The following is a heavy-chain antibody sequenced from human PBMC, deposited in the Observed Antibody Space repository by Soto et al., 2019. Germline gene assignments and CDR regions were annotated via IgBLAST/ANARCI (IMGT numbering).Heavy chain of an antibody. V-gene: IGHV3-33*01. CDR1: GFTFSSYC. Sequence: QVQLVESGGGVVQPGRSLRLSCAASGFTFSSYCMHWVRQAPGKGLEWVAVIWNDGNNKYYAYSVKGRFTISRDNSKNTLYLQMNSLRVEDTAVYYCARGGGISGHSGYGFGNWGQGTLVTVSS. CDR2: IWNDGNNK. D-gene: IGHD5-12*01. J-gene: IGHJ4*02. CDR3: ARGGGISGHSGYGFGN.